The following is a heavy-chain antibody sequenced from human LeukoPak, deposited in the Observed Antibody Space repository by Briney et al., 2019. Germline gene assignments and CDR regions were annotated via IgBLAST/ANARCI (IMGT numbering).Heavy chain of an antibody. D-gene: IGHD6-19*01. CDR3: ARSGIAVAGTAFDY. CDR1: GGSISSYY. CDR2: IYTSGST. V-gene: IGHV4-4*07. J-gene: IGHJ4*02. Sequence: SETLSLTCTVSGGSISSYYWSWIRQPAGKGLEWIGRIYTSGSTNYNPSLKRRVTMSVDTTKNQSSLKLSSVTAADTAVYYCARSGIAVAGTAFDYWGQGTLVTVSS.